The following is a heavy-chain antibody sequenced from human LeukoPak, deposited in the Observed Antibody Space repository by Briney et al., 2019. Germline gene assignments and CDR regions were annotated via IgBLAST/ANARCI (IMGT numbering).Heavy chain of an antibody. J-gene: IGHJ4*02. CDR1: GFTFSSYG. D-gene: IGHD3-10*01. Sequence: GGSLRLSCAASGFTFSSYGMHWVRQAPGKGLEWVAVISYDGSSKYYADSVKGRFTISRDNSKNTLYLQMNSLRAEDTAVYYCARDPSYYGSGGNNYWGQGTLVTVSS. CDR2: ISYDGSSK. CDR3: ARDPSYYGSGGNNY. V-gene: IGHV3-30*03.